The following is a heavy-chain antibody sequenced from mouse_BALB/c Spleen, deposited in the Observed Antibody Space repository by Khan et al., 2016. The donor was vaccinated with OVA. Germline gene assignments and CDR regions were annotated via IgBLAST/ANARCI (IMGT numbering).Heavy chain of an antibody. V-gene: IGHV1-63*02. D-gene: IGHD1-1*01. CDR3: ARPYYYGSTYDTMDA. CDR1: GYTFTKYW. CDR2: IYPGNGNT. Sequence: QVRLQPSGAELVRPGTSLKMSCKAAGYTFTKYWIGWVKQRPGHGLEWIGDIYPGNGNTNYNEKFKGKATLTADTSSSTAYMHLNSLTSEDSAIYYCARPYYYGSTYDTMDAWGQGTSVTVSS. J-gene: IGHJ4*01.